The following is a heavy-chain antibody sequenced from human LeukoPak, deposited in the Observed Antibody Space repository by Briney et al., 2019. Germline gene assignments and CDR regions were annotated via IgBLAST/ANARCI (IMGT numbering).Heavy chain of an antibody. CDR2: IYQSGTT. D-gene: IGHD2/OR15-2a*01. CDR1: GYSISSGYY. CDR3: ARTHSNSFHFDY. Sequence: KPSETLSLTCAVSGYSISSGYYWGWIRQPPGKGLEWIASIYQSGTTSYNSSLKSRVTLSVETSKNHFSLKLSSVTAADTALYFCARTHSNSFHFDYWGQGSLVTASS. J-gene: IGHJ4*02. V-gene: IGHV4-38-2*01.